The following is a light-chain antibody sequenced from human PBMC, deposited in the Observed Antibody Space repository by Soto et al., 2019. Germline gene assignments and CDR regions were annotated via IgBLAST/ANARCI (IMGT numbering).Light chain of an antibody. Sequence: SYELTQPPSVSVAPGQTARITCGGNNIGSKSVHWYQQKPGQAPVLVVHDDTDRSSGIPERFSGSNSGNTATLTISRVEAGDEAEYYCQVWDSSSDHPYVFGTGTKVTVL. CDR2: DDT. J-gene: IGLJ1*01. CDR1: NIGSKS. CDR3: QVWDSSSDHPYV. V-gene: IGLV3-21*02.